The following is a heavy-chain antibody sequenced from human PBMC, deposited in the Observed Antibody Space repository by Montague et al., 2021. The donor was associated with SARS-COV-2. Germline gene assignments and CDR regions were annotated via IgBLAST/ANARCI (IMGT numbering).Heavy chain of an antibody. J-gene: IGHJ6*02. V-gene: IGHV4-34*12. CDR1: GRSGSGCY. D-gene: IGHD3-10*01. CDR3: ARVRYYGSGTSLGMDV. Sequence: SETLSLTCAGDGRSGSGCYWGWIRKPQVKRPVTTGESMHSGGTNYNPSLKSRVTISVDTSKNQFSLKLSSLTATDTAVYYCARVRYYGSGTSLGMDVWGQGTTVTVS. CDR2: SMHSGGT.